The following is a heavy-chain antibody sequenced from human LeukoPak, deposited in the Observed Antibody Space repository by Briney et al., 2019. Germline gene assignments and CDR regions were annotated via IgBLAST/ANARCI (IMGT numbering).Heavy chain of an antibody. CDR1: RFTFSSYI. V-gene: IGHV3-30-3*01. J-gene: IGHJ6*02. CDR2: ISYDGSNK. D-gene: IGHD3-16*02. CDR3: ARDRHDYVWGSYRSAPYYYGMDV. Sequence: GGSLRLSCVASRFTFSSYIMHWVRQAPGKGLEWVALISYDGSNKYYADSVKGRFTISRDNSKNTLYVQMNSLRAEDTAVYYCARDRHDYVWGSYRSAPYYYGMDVWGQGTTVTVSS.